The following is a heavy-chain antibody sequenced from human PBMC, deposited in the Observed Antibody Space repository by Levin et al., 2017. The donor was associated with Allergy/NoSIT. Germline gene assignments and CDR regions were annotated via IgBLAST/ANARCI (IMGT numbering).Heavy chain of an antibody. CDR2: IYYSGST. CDR1: GGSISSYY. J-gene: IGHJ6*02. CDR3: ARTTGGGYYYYGMDV. D-gene: IGHD4-17*01. Sequence: PSETLSLTCTVSGGSISSYYWSWIRQPPGKGLEWIGYIYYSGSTNYNPSLKSRVTISVDTSKNQFSLKLSSVTAADTAVYYCARTTGGGYYYYGMDVWGQGTTVTVSS. V-gene: IGHV4-59*01.